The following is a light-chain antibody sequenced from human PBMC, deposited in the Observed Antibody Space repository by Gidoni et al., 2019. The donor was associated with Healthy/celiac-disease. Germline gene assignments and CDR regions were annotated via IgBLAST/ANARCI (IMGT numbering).Light chain of an antibody. J-gene: IGKJ2*01. CDR2: DAS. CDR1: QSVSSY. V-gene: IGKV3-11*01. CDR3: QRRT. Sequence: LVLTQSPAPLSLSPGERATLSCRASQSVSSYLAWYQQKPGQAPRLLIYDASNRATGIPARFSGSGSGTDFTLTISSLEPEDFAVYYCQRRTFGQGTKLEIK.